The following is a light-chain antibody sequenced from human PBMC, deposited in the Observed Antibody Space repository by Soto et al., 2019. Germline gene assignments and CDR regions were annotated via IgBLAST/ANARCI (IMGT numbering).Light chain of an antibody. CDR2: GAS. J-gene: IGKJ4*01. CDR1: QSVSSSY. V-gene: IGKV3-20*01. Sequence: IVLTQSPGTLSLSPGERATLSCRASQSVSSSYLAWYQQKPGQAPRLLIYGASSRATGIPDRFSGSGSGTDFTLTISRLEPEDFAVYSCQQYGSSPVTFGGGTKVDIK. CDR3: QQYGSSPVT.